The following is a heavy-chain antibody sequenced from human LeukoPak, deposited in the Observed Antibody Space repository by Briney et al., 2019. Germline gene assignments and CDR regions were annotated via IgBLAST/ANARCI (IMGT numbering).Heavy chain of an antibody. V-gene: IGHV3-74*01. CDR1: GFTFSSYW. Sequence: GGSLRLSCAASGFTFSSYWMHWVRHAPGMGLVWVSRISGDGSTTSYADSVKGRFTISRDNAKNTLYLQLNSLRAEDTAVYYCARLDILTGNYYYFNFWGQGTLVTVSS. D-gene: IGHD3-9*01. CDR3: ARLDILTGNYYYFNF. J-gene: IGHJ4*02. CDR2: ISGDGSTT.